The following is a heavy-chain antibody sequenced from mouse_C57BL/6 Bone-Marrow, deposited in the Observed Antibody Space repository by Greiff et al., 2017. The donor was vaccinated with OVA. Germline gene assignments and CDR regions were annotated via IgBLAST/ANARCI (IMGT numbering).Heavy chain of an antibody. J-gene: IGHJ4*01. CDR3: ARDDYAMDY. CDR2: IYPRSGNT. Sequence: QVQLMQSGAELARPGASVKLSCKASGYTFTSYGISWVKQRTGKGLEWIGAIYPRSGNTYYHEKFKGKATLTADKSSSTAYMELRSLTSDDSAVYYYARDDYAMDYWGQGTSVTVSS. CDR1: GYTFTSYG. V-gene: IGHV1-81*01.